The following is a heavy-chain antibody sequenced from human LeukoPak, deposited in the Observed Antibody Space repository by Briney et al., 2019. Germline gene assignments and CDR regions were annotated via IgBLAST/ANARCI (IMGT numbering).Heavy chain of an antibody. CDR2: ITSSGDSI. Sequence: GGSLRLSCAASGFTLSSYSMHWVRQAPGKGPEWISYITSSGDSIFYADSVKGRFTISRDNAKNSLYLQMNSLRGEDTAVYYCAREAILDDAFDVWGHGTVVTVSS. J-gene: IGHJ3*01. V-gene: IGHV3-48*04. CDR3: AREAILDDAFDV. CDR1: GFTLSSYS. D-gene: IGHD3-3*02.